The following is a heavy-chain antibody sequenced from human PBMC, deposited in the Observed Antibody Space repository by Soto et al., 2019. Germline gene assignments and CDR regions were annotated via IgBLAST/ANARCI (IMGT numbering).Heavy chain of an antibody. CDR3: VKDAVPYNGKWDWFDS. V-gene: IGHV3-23*01. CDR2: IGGGGTDT. Sequence: DVQLLESGGGLVQPGGSLTLSCAASRFTCSDFAMSWVRQAPGKGLEWVSSIGGGGTDTYYADSVKGRFTISRDNSKNTLYLQMDSLRDEDTAVYYCVKDAVPYNGKWDWFDSWGQGTLVIVSS. J-gene: IGHJ5*01. D-gene: IGHD1-20*01. CDR1: RFTCSDFA.